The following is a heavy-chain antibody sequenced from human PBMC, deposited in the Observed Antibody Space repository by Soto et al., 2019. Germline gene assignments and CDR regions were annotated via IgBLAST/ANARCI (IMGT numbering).Heavy chain of an antibody. J-gene: IGHJ4*02. CDR3: ARDSTGWYYFDY. Sequence: VRLVESGGGLVQPGGSLRLSCAASGFTVRSSYMSWVRQAPGKGLEWVSVTYSADSTYYADSVKGRFIVSRDNSKNTLYLQMSSLRAEDTAVYYCARDSTGWYYFDYWGQGILVTVSS. V-gene: IGHV3-66*01. D-gene: IGHD6-19*01. CDR1: GFTVRSSY. CDR2: TYSADST.